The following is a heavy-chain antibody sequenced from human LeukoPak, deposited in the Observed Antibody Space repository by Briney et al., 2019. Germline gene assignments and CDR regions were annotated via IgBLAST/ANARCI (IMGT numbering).Heavy chain of an antibody. D-gene: IGHD2-2*01. CDR1: GDSISSYY. J-gene: IGHJ5*02. CDR2: IHYSGST. CDR3: ARIDIVVEPAVMWGWFDP. Sequence: SETLSLTCTVSGDSISSYYWNWIRQPPGKGLEWIGNIHYSGSTNYNPSLKSRVTLSLDTSKNQFSLNLSSLTAADTAVYYCARIDIVVEPAVMWGWFDPWGQGTLVTVSS. V-gene: IGHV4-59*01.